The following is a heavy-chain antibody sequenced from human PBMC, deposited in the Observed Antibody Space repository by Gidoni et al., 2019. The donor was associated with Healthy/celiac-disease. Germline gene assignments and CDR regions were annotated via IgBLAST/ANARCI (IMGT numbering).Heavy chain of an antibody. CDR3: ARELGRLTHDAFDI. CDR2: ISSSSSYI. V-gene: IGHV3-21*02. CDR1: GFIFSTYS. D-gene: IGHD7-27*01. Sequence: EVQLVESGGGLVKPGGSLRLSCAASGFIFSTYSMNWVRPAPGKGLECVSSISSSSSYIYYADSMKGRFTISRDNAKNSLYLQMNSLRAEDTAVYYCARELGRLTHDAFDIWGQGTMVTVSS. J-gene: IGHJ3*02.